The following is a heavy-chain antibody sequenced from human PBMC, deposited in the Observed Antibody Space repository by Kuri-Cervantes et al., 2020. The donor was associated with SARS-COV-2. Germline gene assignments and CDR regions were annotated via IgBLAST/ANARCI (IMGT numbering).Heavy chain of an antibody. CDR1: GGSFSDYS. CDR3: ARLLLWFGELLHYDY. V-gene: IGHV4-34*01. J-gene: IGHJ4*02. CDR2: INHSGST. Sequence: GSLRLSCAVYGGSFSDYSWNWIRQPPGKGLEWIGEINHSGSTDYNPSLKSRVTISVDTSKKQFSLILTSVTAADTAVYYCARLLLWFGELLHYDYWGQGTLVTVSS. D-gene: IGHD3-10*01.